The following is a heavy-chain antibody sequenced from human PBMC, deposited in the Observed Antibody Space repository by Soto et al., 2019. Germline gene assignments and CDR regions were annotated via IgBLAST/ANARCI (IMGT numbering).Heavy chain of an antibody. CDR3: ARGNDVWSGYWAD. J-gene: IGHJ4*02. Sequence: QVRLVESGGGLVKPGGSLRLSCAASGFIFSDYYMGWIRQAPGKGLEWLSCVSRSGDSMYYADSVKGRFTVSRDNAKNSMYLQMGGRRAEDTAVYFGARGNDVWSGYWADWGQGSLVAVSS. V-gene: IGHV3-11*01. D-gene: IGHD3-3*01. CDR1: GFIFSDYY. CDR2: VSRSGDSM.